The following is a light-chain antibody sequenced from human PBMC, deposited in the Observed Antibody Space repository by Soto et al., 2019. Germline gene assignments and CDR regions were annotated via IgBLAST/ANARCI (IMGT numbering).Light chain of an antibody. CDR2: VGTGGIVG. Sequence: QSVLTQPPSASASLGASVTLTCTLSSGYSNYKVDWYQQRPGKGPRFVMRVGTGGIVGSRGDGIPDRFSVLGSGLSRYLTITNIQEEDESEYHCGADHGSGSNFVSVFGGGTKVTVL. V-gene: IGLV9-49*01. CDR3: GADHGSGSNFVSV. J-gene: IGLJ3*02. CDR1: SGYSNYK.